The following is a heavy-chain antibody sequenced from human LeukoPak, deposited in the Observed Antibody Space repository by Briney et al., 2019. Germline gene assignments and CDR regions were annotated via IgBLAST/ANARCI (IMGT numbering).Heavy chain of an antibody. CDR2: MNPNRGDA. D-gene: IGHD3-10*01. CDR3: ARITMVRGVLFDWYFDL. V-gene: IGHV1-8*01. Sequence: ASVKVSCKASGYTFTSYDINWVRQATGQGLEWMGWMNPNRGDAGYAQRFQGRVTMTGNTAIDTAYMQLNSLTSDDTAVYYCARITMVRGVLFDWYFDLWGRGTLVTVSS. CDR1: GYTFTSYD. J-gene: IGHJ2*01.